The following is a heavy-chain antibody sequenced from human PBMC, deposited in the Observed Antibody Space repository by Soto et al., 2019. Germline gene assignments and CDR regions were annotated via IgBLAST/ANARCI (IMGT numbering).Heavy chain of an antibody. Sequence: SCKASRYSFPTYAIHWVRQAPGQRLQWMGWINTVNGNTHYSQKFQGRFTISRDNAKNSLYLQMNSLRVEDTAVYYCASWNYYDTNMAPVHWGQGTLVTVSS. D-gene: IGHD3-22*01. CDR1: RYSFPTYA. CDR3: ASWNYYDTNMAPVH. J-gene: IGHJ4*02. V-gene: IGHV1-3*04. CDR2: INTVNGNT.